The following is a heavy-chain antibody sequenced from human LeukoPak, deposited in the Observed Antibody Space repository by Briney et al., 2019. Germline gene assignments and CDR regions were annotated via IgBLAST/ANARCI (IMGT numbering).Heavy chain of an antibody. CDR3: ARDPSGGYVPYFDY. CDR1: GGTFSSYA. V-gene: IGHV1-69*04. Sequence: SVKVSCKASGGTFSSYAISWVRQAPGQGLEWMGRIIPILGITNYAQKFQGRVTITADKSTSTAYMELSSLRSDGTAVYYCARDPSGGYVPYFDYWGQGTLVTVSS. D-gene: IGHD3-16*01. CDR2: IIPILGIT. J-gene: IGHJ4*02.